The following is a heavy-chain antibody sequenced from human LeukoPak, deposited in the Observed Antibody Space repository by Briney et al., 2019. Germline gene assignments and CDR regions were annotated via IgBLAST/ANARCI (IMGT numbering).Heavy chain of an antibody. CDR2: IRYDGSNK. D-gene: IGHD3-9*01. CDR3: PRIHYDILTVPPVDI. V-gene: IGHV3-30*02. J-gene: IGHJ3*02. CDR1: GFTFSSYG. Sequence: GGSLRLSCAASGFTFSSYGMHWVRQAPGKGLEWVAFIRYDGSNKYYADSVKGRFTISRDNSKNTLYLQMNSLRAEDTAVYYCPRIHYDILTVPPVDIWGQGKMLTVFS.